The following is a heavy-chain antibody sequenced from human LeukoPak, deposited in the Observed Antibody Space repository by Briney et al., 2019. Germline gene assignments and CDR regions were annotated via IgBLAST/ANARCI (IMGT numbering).Heavy chain of an antibody. CDR2: IKQDGSEK. D-gene: IGHD3-10*01. CDR1: GFTFSSYW. Sequence: PGGSLRLSCAASGFTFSSYWMSWVRQAPGKGLEWVANIKQDGSEKYYVDSVKGRFTISRDNAKNSLYLQTNSLRAEDTAVYYCARWRRGGGAFFDYWGQGTLVTVSS. V-gene: IGHV3-7*01. J-gene: IGHJ4*02. CDR3: ARWRRGGGAFFDY.